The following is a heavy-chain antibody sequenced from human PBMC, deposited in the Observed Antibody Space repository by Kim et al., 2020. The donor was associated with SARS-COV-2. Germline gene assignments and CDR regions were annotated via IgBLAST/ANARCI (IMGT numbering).Heavy chain of an antibody. CDR3: ASGRFLVPAAMGYYFDY. Sequence: SQTLSLTCAISGDSVSSNSAAWNWIRQSPSRGLEWLGRTYYRSKWYNDYAVSVKSRITINPDTSKNQFSLQLNSVTPEDTAVYYCASGRFLVPAAMGYYFDYWGQGTLVTVSS. D-gene: IGHD2-2*01. CDR1: GDSVSSNSAA. V-gene: IGHV6-1*01. CDR2: TYYRSKWYN. J-gene: IGHJ4*02.